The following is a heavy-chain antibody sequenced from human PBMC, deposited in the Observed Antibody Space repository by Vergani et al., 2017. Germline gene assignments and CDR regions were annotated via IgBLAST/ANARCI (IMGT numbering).Heavy chain of an antibody. CDR2: ISYDGSNK. CDR1: GFTFSSYA. Sequence: QVQLVESGGGVVQPGRSLRLSCAASGFTFSSYAMHWVRQAPGKGLEWVAVISYDGSNKYYADSVKGRFTSSRDNSKNTLYLQMNSLIAEDTAVYYCARDGGIAAAGQDYYYYYMDVWGKGTTVTVSS. CDR3: ARDGGIAAAGQDYYYYYMDV. D-gene: IGHD6-13*01. V-gene: IGHV3-30*04. J-gene: IGHJ6*03.